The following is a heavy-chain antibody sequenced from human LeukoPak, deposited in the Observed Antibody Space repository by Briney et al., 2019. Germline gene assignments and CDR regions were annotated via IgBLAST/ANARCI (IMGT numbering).Heavy chain of an antibody. V-gene: IGHV3-11*04. Sequence: GGSLRLSCAASGFTFSDYYMSWIRQAPGKGLEWVSYISSSGSTIYYADSVKGRFTISRDNAKNSPYLQMNSLRAEDTAVYYCARCDSSGYYFYYYYYMDVWGKGTTVTVSS. J-gene: IGHJ6*03. D-gene: IGHD3-22*01. CDR1: GFTFSDYY. CDR3: ARCDSSGYYFYYYYYMDV. CDR2: ISSSGSTI.